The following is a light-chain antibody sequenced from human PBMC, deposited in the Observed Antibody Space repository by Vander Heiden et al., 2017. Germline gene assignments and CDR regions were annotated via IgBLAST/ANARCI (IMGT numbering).Light chain of an antibody. V-gene: IGKV2-28*01. CDR1: QGLLYSNGFPH. Sequence: DIVMTQSPLSLPVTPGEPASISCRSSQGLLYSNGFPHLDWYLQKPGQSPQILIYFGSIRASGVPDRFSGSGSGTDFTLKISRVEAEDVGVFYCRQTLQTPYTFGQGTKMEI. J-gene: IGKJ2*01. CDR2: FGS. CDR3: RQTLQTPYT.